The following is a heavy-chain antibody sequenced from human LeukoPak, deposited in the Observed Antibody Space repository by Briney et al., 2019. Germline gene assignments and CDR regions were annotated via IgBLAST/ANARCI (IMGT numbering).Heavy chain of an antibody. D-gene: IGHD1-26*01. Sequence: ASVKVSCKASGYTFTIYGVSWVRQAPGQGLEWMGWISAYNGNTNYAQKLQGRVTMTTDTSTSTAYMELRSLRSDDTAVYYCARPARPSGSYGYWGQGTLVTVSS. CDR3: ARPARPSGSYGY. CDR1: GYTFTIYG. V-gene: IGHV1-18*01. CDR2: ISAYNGNT. J-gene: IGHJ4*02.